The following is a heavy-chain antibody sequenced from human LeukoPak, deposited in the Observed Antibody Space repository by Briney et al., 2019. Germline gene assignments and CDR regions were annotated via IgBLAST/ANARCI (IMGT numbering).Heavy chain of an antibody. J-gene: IGHJ4*02. CDR2: ISSSGGAI. CDR1: GFTFSSYN. Sequence: GGSLRLSCAASGFTFSSYNMNWVRQAPGKGLEWVSYISSSGGAIYYADSVKGRFTISRDNSKNTLYLQMSSLRAEDTAVYYCAKGDSSIAARLYFDYWGQGTLVTVSS. D-gene: IGHD6-6*01. CDR3: AKGDSSIAARLYFDY. V-gene: IGHV3-48*01.